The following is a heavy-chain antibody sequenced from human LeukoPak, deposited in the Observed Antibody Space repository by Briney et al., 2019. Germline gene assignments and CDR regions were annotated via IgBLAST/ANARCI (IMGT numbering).Heavy chain of an antibody. V-gene: IGHV3-23*01. CDR1: GFTFSNYA. CDR3: VRDIHWRIYDSSGFYPY. Sequence: GGSLRLSCAGSGFTFSNYAMSWVRQAPGRGLEWVSAICKSGGSTYYADSVRGRFTISRDNSKNTLFLQMNSLRAEDTAVYYCVRDIHWRIYDSSGFYPYWGQGTLVTVSS. CDR2: ICKSGGST. J-gene: IGHJ4*02. D-gene: IGHD3-22*01.